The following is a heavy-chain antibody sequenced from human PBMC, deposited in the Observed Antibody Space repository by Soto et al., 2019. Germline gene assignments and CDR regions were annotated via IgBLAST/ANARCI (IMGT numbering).Heavy chain of an antibody. D-gene: IGHD3-22*01. CDR1: GASVSVVNYY. CDR2: IYYNGNT. J-gene: IGHJ4*02. Sequence: PSETLSLTCTVSGASVSVVNYYCNWVRQPPGKGLEWIGYIYYNGNTNYNPSLKSRVNILLDTSKNQFSLKVNSVTGADTAVYYCARGGVSGYYPYFDDWGQGTLVTVSS. V-gene: IGHV4-61*01. CDR3: ARGGVSGYYPYFDD.